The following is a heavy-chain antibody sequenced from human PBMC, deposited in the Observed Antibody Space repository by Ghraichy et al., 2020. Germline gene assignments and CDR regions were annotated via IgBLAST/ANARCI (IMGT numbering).Heavy chain of an antibody. Sequence: ASGKVSCKASGYKFTDYYIHWVRQAPGQGLEWMGRINPDGGGTRFAERFQARVTMTRDTSINTVYMDLTRLTYDDTAVYYCARDLVGLDAFDIWGHGTMVSVSS. CDR2: INPDGGGT. D-gene: IGHD1-26*01. CDR3: ARDLVGLDAFDI. V-gene: IGHV1-2*06. J-gene: IGHJ3*02. CDR1: GYKFTDYY.